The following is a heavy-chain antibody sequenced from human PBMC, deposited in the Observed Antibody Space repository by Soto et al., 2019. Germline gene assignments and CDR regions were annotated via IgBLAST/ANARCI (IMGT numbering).Heavy chain of an antibody. CDR1: VFTFSSYD. V-gene: IGHV3-13*01. D-gene: IGHD6-6*01. Sequence: GGSLRLSCAASVFTFSSYDMHWVRQATGKGLEWVSAIGTAGDTYYPGSVKGRFTISRENAKNSLYLQMNSLRAGDTAVYYCARASEESSIAARGLSYYYYYGMDVWGQGTTVTVSS. J-gene: IGHJ6*02. CDR2: IGTAGDT. CDR3: ARASEESSIAARGLSYYYYYGMDV.